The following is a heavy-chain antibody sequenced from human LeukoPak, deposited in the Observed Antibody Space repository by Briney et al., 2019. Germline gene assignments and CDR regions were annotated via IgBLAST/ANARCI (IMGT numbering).Heavy chain of an antibody. CDR1: GYSFTSYW. CDR2: IYPGDSDT. V-gene: IGHV5-51*01. Sequence: GESLKISCKGSGYSFTSYWIGWVRQMPGKGLEWMGIIYPGDSDTRYSPSFQGQVTISADKSISTAYLQWSSLKASDTAMYYCARLGWGSFTIFGVVPPAGQGWFDPWGQGTLVTVSS. D-gene: IGHD3-3*01. CDR3: ARLGWGSFTIFGVVPPAGQGWFDP. J-gene: IGHJ5*02.